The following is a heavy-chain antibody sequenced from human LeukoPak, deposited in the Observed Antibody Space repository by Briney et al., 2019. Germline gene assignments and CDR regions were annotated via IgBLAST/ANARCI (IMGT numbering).Heavy chain of an antibody. D-gene: IGHD2-2*02. V-gene: IGHV3-21*04. CDR2: ISSSSSYI. Sequence: PGGSLRLSCAASGFTFSSYSMNWVRQAPGKELEWVSSISSSSSYIYYADSVKGRFTISRDNAKNSLYLQMNSLRAEDTAVYYCAKSRSSSVSCYNYWGQGTLVTVSS. J-gene: IGHJ4*02. CDR1: GFTFSSYS. CDR3: AKSRSSSVSCYNY.